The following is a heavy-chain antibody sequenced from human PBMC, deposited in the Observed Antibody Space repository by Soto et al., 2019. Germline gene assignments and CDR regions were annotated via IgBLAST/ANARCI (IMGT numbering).Heavy chain of an antibody. CDR3: ARKAGGAWYYYYGRDV. J-gene: IGHJ6*02. CDR1: GGSFSGYY. V-gene: IGHV4-34*01. D-gene: IGHD3-10*01. CDR2: INHSGST. Sequence: SETLSLTCSVYGGSFSGYYWSWIRQPPGKGLEWIGEINHSGSTNYNPSLKSRVTISVDTSKNQFSLKLSSVTAADTAVYYCARKAGGAWYYYYGRDVGGQGTTFT.